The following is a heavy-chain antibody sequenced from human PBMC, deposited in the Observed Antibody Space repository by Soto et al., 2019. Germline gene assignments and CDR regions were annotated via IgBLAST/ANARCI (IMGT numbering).Heavy chain of an antibody. J-gene: IGHJ4*02. CDR2: ISKSGTTI. Sequence: EVQLVESGGGLVQPGGSLRLSCDASGFTFSSYSMNWVRQAPGKGLEWVSYISKSGTTIYYAGSVRGRFTISRDSAENSLYLHMNSLRDEDTAVYYCARGHSSGHLFDYWGQGTLVTVSS. CDR3: ARGHSSGHLFDY. V-gene: IGHV3-48*02. D-gene: IGHD3-22*01. CDR1: GFTFSSYS.